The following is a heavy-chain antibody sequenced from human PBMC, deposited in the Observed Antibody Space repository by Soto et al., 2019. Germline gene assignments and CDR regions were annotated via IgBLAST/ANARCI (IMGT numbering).Heavy chain of an antibody. D-gene: IGHD3-3*01. J-gene: IGHJ6*02. CDR1: GFTFSSYG. Sequence: SLRLSCAASGFTFSSYGMHWVRQAPGKGLEWVAVISYDGSNKYYADSVKGRFTISRDNSKNTLYLQMNSLRAEDTAVYYCAKDYTYYDFWSGYSETYYYYGMDVWGQGTTVTVSS. CDR3: AKDYTYYDFWSGYSETYYYYGMDV. CDR2: ISYDGSNK. V-gene: IGHV3-30*18.